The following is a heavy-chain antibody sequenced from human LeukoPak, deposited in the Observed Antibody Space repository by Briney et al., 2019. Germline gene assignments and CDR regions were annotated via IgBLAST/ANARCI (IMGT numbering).Heavy chain of an antibody. D-gene: IGHD3-10*01. CDR2: IYYSGST. Sequence: SETLSLTCTVSGGSISSYYWSWIRQPPGKGLEWIGYIYYSGSTNYNPSLKSRVTISVDTSKNQFSLKLSPVTAADTAVYYCARSSVLWFGELGRDYYFDYWGQGTLVTVSS. CDR1: GGSISSYY. J-gene: IGHJ4*02. CDR3: ARSSVLWFGELGRDYYFDY. V-gene: IGHV4-59*01.